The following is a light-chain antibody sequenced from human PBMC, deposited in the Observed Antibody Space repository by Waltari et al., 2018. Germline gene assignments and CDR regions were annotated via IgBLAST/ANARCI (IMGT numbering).Light chain of an antibody. CDR2: DTS. V-gene: IGKV3-11*01. J-gene: IGKJ5*01. CDR3: QQRKNWPPIT. Sequence: EIVLTQSPATLSLSPGERATLSCRASQSVSNYLAWYQQKPGQAPSLLIYDTSNRAPGIPARCSGSGSGTDFTLTISSLEPEDFAVYYCQQRKNWPPITFGQGTRLDIK. CDR1: QSVSNY.